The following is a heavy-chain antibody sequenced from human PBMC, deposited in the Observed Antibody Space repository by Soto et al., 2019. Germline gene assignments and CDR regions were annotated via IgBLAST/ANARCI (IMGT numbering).Heavy chain of an antibody. D-gene: IGHD2-21*01. CDR1: GGSFSGYY. CDR2: INHSGST. V-gene: IGHV4-34*01. Sequence: SETLSLTCAVYGGSFSGYYWSWIRQPQGKGLEWIGEINHSGSTNYNPSLKSRVTVSVGTSKNQFSLKLSSVTAADTAVYYCARATPAYCGGDCVLDAFDIWGQGTMVTVSS. CDR3: ARATPAYCGGDCVLDAFDI. J-gene: IGHJ3*02.